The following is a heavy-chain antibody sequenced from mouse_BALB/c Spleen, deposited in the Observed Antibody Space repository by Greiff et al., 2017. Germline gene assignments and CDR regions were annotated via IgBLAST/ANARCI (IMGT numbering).Heavy chain of an antibody. D-gene: IGHD4-1*01. CDR3: ARTGTRAMDY. CDR2: IDPENGNT. J-gene: IGHJ4*01. Sequence: EVKLVESGAELVRPGALVKLSCKASGFNIKDYYMHWVKQRPEQGLEWIGWIDPENGNTIYDPKFQGKASITADTSSNTAYLQLSSLTSEDTAVYYCARTGTRAMDYWGQGTSVTVSS. V-gene: IGHV14-1*02. CDR1: GFNIKDYY.